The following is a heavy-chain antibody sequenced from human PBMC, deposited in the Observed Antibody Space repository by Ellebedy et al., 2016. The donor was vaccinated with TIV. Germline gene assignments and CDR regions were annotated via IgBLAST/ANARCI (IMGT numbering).Heavy chain of an antibody. D-gene: IGHD4-17*01. CDR2: FSGYNGNT. Sequence: AASVKVFCKASGYTFTNYGISWVRQAPGQGLEWMGWFSGYNGNTYSAQKLQGRVTMTTDTSTSTAYMELRSLRSDDTAVYYCARFVDGDYEDYWGQGALVTVSS. CDR3: ARFVDGDYEDY. V-gene: IGHV1-18*04. CDR1: GYTFTNYG. J-gene: IGHJ4*02.